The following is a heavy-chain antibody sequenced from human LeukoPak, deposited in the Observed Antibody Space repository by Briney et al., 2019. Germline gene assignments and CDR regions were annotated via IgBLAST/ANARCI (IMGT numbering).Heavy chain of an antibody. CDR2: IVVGSGNT. D-gene: IGHD2-21*01. J-gene: IGHJ4*02. CDR3: AAFLSGGAPNY. CDR1: GFTFTSSA. Sequence: VASVTVSCKASGFTFTSSAMQWVRQARGQRLEWIGWIVVGSGNTNYAQKFQERVTITRDMSTSTAYMELSSLRSEDTAVYYCAAFLSGGAPNYWGQGTLVTVSS. V-gene: IGHV1-58*02.